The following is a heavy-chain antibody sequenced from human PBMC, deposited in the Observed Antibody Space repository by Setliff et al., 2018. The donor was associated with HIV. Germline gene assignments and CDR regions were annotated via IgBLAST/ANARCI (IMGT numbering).Heavy chain of an antibody. Sequence: GSLRLSCAASGFSFSSYWMHWVRQAPGKGLVWVSRINTDGSSTSYADSVKGRFTISRDNAKNTLYLQMNSLRAEDTAVYYCAKDRYYDSSGSPFDYWGQGALVTVSS. J-gene: IGHJ4*02. D-gene: IGHD3-22*01. V-gene: IGHV3-74*01. CDR1: GFSFSSYW. CDR3: AKDRYYDSSGSPFDY. CDR2: INTDGSST.